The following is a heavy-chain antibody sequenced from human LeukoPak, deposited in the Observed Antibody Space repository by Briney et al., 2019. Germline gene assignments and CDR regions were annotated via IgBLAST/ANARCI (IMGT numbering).Heavy chain of an antibody. CDR1: GYTFTRYA. V-gene: IGHV7-4-1*02. Sequence: ASVKVSCKASGYTFTRYAINWLRQAPGQGLEWKGWINMYTANPAYAQGFTERFVFSLDISVTTTYLQISNLKTEDTAVYYCARHDNDDDFDYWGQGTLVTVSS. CDR2: INMYTANP. CDR3: ARHDNDDDFDY. D-gene: IGHD3-16*01. J-gene: IGHJ4*02.